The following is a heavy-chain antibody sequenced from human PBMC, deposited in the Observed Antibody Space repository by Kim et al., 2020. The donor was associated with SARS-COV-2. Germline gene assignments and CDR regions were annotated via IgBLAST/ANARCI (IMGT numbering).Heavy chain of an antibody. CDR2: IYPGDSDT. CDR1: GYSFTSYW. J-gene: IGHJ6*02. Sequence: GESLKISCKGSGYSFTSYWIGWVRQMPGKGLEWMGIIYPGDSDTRYSPSFQGQVTISADKSTSTAYLQWSSLKASDTAMYYCASTVTGDYYGMDVWGQGTTVTVSS. CDR3: ASTVTGDYYGMDV. V-gene: IGHV5-51*01. D-gene: IGHD4-17*01.